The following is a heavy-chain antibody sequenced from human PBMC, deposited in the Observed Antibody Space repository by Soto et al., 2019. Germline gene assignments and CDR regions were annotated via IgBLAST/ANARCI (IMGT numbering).Heavy chain of an antibody. J-gene: IGHJ4*02. D-gene: IGHD6-19*01. Sequence: ASVKVSCKASGYTFTGYYMHWLRQAPGQGLEWMGWINPNSGGTNYAQKFQGRVTMTRDTSISTAYMELSRLRSDDTAVYYCARDLGIAVAQGDFWCPDYWGQGTLVTVSS. CDR3: ARDLGIAVAQGDFWCPDY. V-gene: IGHV1-2*02. CDR2: INPNSGGT. CDR1: GYTFTGYY.